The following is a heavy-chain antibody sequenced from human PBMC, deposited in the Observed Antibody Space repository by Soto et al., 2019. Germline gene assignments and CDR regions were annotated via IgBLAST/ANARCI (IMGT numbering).Heavy chain of an antibody. D-gene: IGHD1-1*01. CDR1: GGSFSCYF. V-gene: IGHV4-34*01. J-gene: IGHJ4*02. Sequence: SETLSLTCTVSGGSFSCYFWTWIRQPPGKGLEWLAEINHSGITNYNPSVESRVSMSVDTSKNQFSLRLYSVTAADTAVYYCVRGPYNYNSRYFDYWGQGTLVTVSS. CDR3: VRGPYNYNSRYFDY. CDR2: INHSGIT.